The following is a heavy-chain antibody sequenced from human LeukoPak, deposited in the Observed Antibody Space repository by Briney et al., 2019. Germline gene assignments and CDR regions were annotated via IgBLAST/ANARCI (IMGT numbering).Heavy chain of an antibody. CDR3: ARDIIPMVRGVISQVPFVIDWFAP. J-gene: IGHJ5*02. Sequence: ASVKVSCKASGYTFTSYGISWVRQAPGQGLEWMGWISAYNGNTNYAQKLQGRVTMTTDTSTSTAHMELRSLRSDDTAVYYCARDIIPMVRGVISQVPFVIDWFAPWGQGTLVTVSS. V-gene: IGHV1-18*01. CDR1: GYTFTSYG. D-gene: IGHD3-10*01. CDR2: ISAYNGNT.